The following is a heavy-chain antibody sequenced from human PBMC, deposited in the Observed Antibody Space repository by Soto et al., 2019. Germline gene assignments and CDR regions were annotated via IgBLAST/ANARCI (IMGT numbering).Heavy chain of an antibody. J-gene: IGHJ4*02. CDR1: GFTFSSYA. Sequence: PGGPLRLSCAASGFTFSSYAMSWVRQAPGKGLEWVSAISGSGGSTYYADSVKGRFTISRDNSKNTLYLQMNSLRAEDTAVYYCAKVKAYGDYEGWYFDYWGQGTLVTVSS. CDR2: ISGSGGST. CDR3: AKVKAYGDYEGWYFDY. V-gene: IGHV3-23*01. D-gene: IGHD4-17*01.